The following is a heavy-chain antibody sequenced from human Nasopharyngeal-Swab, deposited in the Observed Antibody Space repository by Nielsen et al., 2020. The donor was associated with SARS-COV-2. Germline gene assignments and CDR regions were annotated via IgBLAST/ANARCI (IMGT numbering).Heavy chain of an antibody. CDR1: GGSISSGSIRSYY. CDR3: AREVVGGLVDS. Sequence: SETLSLTCTVSGGSISSGSIRSYYWSWIRHPPGKGLEWIGYFSYTGITNYNPSLKSRVTISVDMSKNQFSLKLSSVAAADTAVYYCAREVVGGLVDSWGQGTLVTVSS. CDR2: FSYTGIT. J-gene: IGHJ4*02. D-gene: IGHD1-26*01. V-gene: IGHV4-61*01.